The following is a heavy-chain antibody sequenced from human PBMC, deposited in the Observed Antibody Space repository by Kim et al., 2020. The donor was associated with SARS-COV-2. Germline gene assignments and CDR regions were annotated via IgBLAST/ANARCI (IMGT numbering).Heavy chain of an antibody. Sequence: GGSLRLSCAASGLTFRSSLMHWVRQAPGKGLVWVSYINGDGTTTNYADSVKGRFTISRDNSKNTVYLQMNSLTAEETAVYYCARENDWSYDYWGQGDLVTVSS. D-gene: IGHD3-9*01. CDR3: ARENDWSYDY. CDR2: INGDGTTT. V-gene: IGHV3-74*01. CDR1: GLTFRSSL. J-gene: IGHJ4*02.